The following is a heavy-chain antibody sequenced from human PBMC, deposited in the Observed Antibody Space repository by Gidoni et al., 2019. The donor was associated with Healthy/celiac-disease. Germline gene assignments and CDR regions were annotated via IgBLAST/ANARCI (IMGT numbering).Heavy chain of an antibody. CDR2: SYHSGST. J-gene: IGHJ3*02. CDR1: GYSISSGYY. D-gene: IGHD3-22*01. CDR3: ARDREYYYDRSGDPEAFDI. Sequence: QVQLQESGPGLVKPSETLSLTCAVSGYSISSGYYWGWIRQPPGKGLEWIGSSYHSGSTYYNPSLKSRVTISVDTSKNQCSLKLSSVTAADTAVYYCARDREYYYDRSGDPEAFDIWGQGTMVTVSS. V-gene: IGHV4-38-2*01.